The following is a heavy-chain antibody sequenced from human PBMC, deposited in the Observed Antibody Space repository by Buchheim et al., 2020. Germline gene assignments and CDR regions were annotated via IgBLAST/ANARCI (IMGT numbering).Heavy chain of an antibody. V-gene: IGHV3-23*01. Sequence: EVQLLESGGGLVQPGGSLRLSCAASGFTFSSYAMRWVRQAPGKGLEWVSAISCSGGNEYYADSVKGRFTISRDNSKNTLYLQMNSLRAEDTALYYCVSGSYFPYHFDYWGQGNL. CDR2: ISCSGGNE. CDR3: VSGSYFPYHFDY. J-gene: IGHJ4*02. D-gene: IGHD3-10*01. CDR1: GFTFSSYA.